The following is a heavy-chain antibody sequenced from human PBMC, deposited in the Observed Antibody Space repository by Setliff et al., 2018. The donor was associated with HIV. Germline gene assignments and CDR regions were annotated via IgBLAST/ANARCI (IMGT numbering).Heavy chain of an antibody. CDR3: ERKRVGFDGIDV. Sequence: ASVKVSCKASGYTFTAYNIQWVRQAPGQGLEWVGWINPNTGDTSYAENLQGWVTLTRDTSISTAYLEVRSDDTAVYYCERKRVGFDGIDVWGQGTTVTVSS. D-gene: IGHD1-26*01. V-gene: IGHV1-2*04. CDR1: GYTFTAYN. CDR2: INPNTGDT. J-gene: IGHJ6*02.